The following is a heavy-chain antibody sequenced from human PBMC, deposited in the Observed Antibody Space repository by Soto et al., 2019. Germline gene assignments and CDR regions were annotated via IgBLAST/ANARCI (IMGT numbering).Heavy chain of an antibody. CDR1: SDSMNSGGYY. Sequence: PSETLSLTCSVSSDSMNSGGYYWSWIRQHPGKGLEWIGYIYSNGDTYYNPSLKSRVTISVDTSKNQFSLNLTSVTAADTAVYYCARTYYDFWSGYYPNWFDPWGQGTLVTVSS. V-gene: IGHV4-31*03. CDR3: ARTYYDFWSGYYPNWFDP. D-gene: IGHD3-3*01. J-gene: IGHJ5*02. CDR2: IYSNGDT.